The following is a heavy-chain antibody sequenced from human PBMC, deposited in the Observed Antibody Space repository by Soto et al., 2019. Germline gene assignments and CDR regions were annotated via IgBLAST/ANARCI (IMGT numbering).Heavy chain of an antibody. J-gene: IGHJ4*02. CDR3: ARSNAYYDVWSGYFDY. CDR2: FYYSERT. V-gene: IGHV4-39*01. D-gene: IGHD3-3*01. CDR1: GGSISSGPYS. Sequence: SETLSLTCTVSGGSISSGPYSWGWIRQPPGEGLEWIGTFYYSERTHYNPSLESRVTISVDTSKNQFSLKVSSVTVADTAVYYCARSNAYYDVWSGYFDYWGQGTLVTVSS.